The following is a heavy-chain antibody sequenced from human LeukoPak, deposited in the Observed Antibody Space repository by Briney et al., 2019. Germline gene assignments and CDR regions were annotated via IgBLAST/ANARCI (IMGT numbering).Heavy chain of an antibody. V-gene: IGHV3-30*02. CDR2: IRYDGSNT. Sequence: GGSLRLSCVASGFNFIYYGMYWVRQAPGKGLEWVAFIRYDGSNTYYVDSVKGRFTISRDKNTLYLQMNSLRAEDTAIYYCAKGLHCSSWNDALDIWGQGTLVTVSS. J-gene: IGHJ3*02. D-gene: IGHD6-13*01. CDR1: GFNFIYYG. CDR3: AKGLHCSSWNDALDI.